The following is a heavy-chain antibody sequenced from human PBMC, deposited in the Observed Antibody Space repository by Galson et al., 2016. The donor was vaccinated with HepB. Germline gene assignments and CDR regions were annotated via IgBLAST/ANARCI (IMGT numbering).Heavy chain of an antibody. CDR1: GYSFTNFY. J-gene: IGHJ4*02. D-gene: IGHD1-26*01. CDR3: ARELDHSGSYLTASDY. Sequence: QSGAEVKKPGESLRMSCKGSGYSFTNFYINWVRQVPGKGLEWMGRIDPSDSYTKYSPSFQGHVTISVDKSIYTAYLQWSSLRASDTAIYYCARELDHSGSYLTASDYWGQGTLVTVSS. CDR2: IDPSDSYT. V-gene: IGHV5-10-1*01.